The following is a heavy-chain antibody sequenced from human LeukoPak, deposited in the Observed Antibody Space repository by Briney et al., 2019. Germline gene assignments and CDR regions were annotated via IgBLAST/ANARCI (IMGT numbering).Heavy chain of an antibody. CDR3: AGDRIPAAITGDAFDI. CDR1: GFTFSSYS. CDR2: ISSSSSYI. J-gene: IGHJ3*02. Sequence: GGSLRLSCAASGFTFSSYSMNWVRQAPGKGLEWVSSISSSSSYIYYADSVKGRFTISRDNAKNSLYLQMNSLRAEDTAVYYCAGDRIPAAITGDAFDIWGQGTMVTASS. V-gene: IGHV3-21*01. D-gene: IGHD2-2*02.